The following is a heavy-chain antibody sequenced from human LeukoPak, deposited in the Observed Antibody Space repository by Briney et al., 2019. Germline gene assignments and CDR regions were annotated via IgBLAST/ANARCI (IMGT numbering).Heavy chain of an antibody. V-gene: IGHV3-21*01. CDR3: ARGQVVVPAAPAGY. CDR1: GFTFSSYS. D-gene: IGHD2-2*01. J-gene: IGHJ4*02. CDR2: ISSSSSYI. Sequence: GRSLRLSCAASGFTFSSYSMNWVRQAPGKGLEWGSSISSSSSYIYYADSVKGRFTISRDNAKNSLYLQMNSLRAEDTAVYYCARGQVVVPAAPAGYWGQGTLVTVSS.